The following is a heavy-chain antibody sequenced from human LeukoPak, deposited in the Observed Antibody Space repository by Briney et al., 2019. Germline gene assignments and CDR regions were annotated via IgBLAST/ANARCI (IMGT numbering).Heavy chain of an antibody. V-gene: IGHV5-51*01. J-gene: IGHJ4*02. CDR3: ARRWVGPTPGHFDY. D-gene: IGHD1-26*01. CDR2: IYPRDSDT. CDR1: GYSFPNYW. Sequence: GESLKISCKGSGYSFPNYWIAWVRQMPGKGLEWMGIIYPRDSDTRYSPSFEGQVTISADKSISTAYLQWSSLKASDTAMYYCARRWVGPTPGHFDYWGQGTLVTVSS.